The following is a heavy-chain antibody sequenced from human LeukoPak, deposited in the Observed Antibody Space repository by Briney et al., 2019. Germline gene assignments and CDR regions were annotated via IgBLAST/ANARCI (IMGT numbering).Heavy chain of an antibody. CDR1: GFTFSSHS. D-gene: IGHD1-26*01. V-gene: IGHV3-21*01. CDR2: ISSSSSYI. J-gene: IGHJ4*02. Sequence: GGSLRLSCAASGFTFSSHSMNWVRQVPGKGLEWVSSISSSSSYIYYADSVKGRFTISRDNAKKSLYLQMDSLRAEDTAVYYCARDLGGPTTRGYFDSWGQGTLVTVSS. CDR3: ARDLGGPTTRGYFDS.